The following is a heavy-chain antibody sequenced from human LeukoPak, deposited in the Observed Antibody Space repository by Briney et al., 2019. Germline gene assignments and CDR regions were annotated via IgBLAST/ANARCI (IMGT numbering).Heavy chain of an antibody. V-gene: IGHV1-2*02. CDR2: INPNSGGT. Sequence: ASVKVSCKASGYTFTGYYMHWVRQAPGQGLEWTGWINPNSGGTNYAQKFQGRVTMTRDTSISTAYMELSSLRLEDTAVYYCARDLLGSASSYSSGAWDYWGQGTLVTVSS. D-gene: IGHD3-22*01. J-gene: IGHJ4*02. CDR1: GYTFTGYY. CDR3: ARDLLGSASSYSSGAWDY.